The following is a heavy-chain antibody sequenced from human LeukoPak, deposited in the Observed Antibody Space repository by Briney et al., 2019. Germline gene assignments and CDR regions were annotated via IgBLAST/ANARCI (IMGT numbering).Heavy chain of an antibody. D-gene: IGHD3-9*01. V-gene: IGHV4-34*01. CDR2: INHSGST. J-gene: IGHJ4*02. Sequence: PPETLSLTCAVYGGSFSGYYWSWIRQPPGKGLEWIGEINHSGSTNYNPSLKSRVTISVDTSKNQFSLKLSSVTAADTAVYYCATTFNYDILTGYYMRIDYWGQGTLVTVSS. CDR1: GGSFSGYY. CDR3: ATTFNYDILTGYYMRIDY.